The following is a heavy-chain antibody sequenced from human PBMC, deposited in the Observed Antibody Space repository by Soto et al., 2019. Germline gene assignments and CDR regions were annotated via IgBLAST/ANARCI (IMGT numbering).Heavy chain of an antibody. J-gene: IGHJ4*02. D-gene: IGHD2-2*01. Sequence: EVQLLASGGGLVQPGGSLRLSCAASGFTFSTYTISWVRQAPGKGLEWVSVIGGGGSSPSYVDSVQGRFTISRDNYRNTLVLQMNSLSAAATAMYYGANAGCSTTHCYGPDYWGQGTLVTVSS. CDR2: IGGGGSSP. CDR3: ANAGCSTTHCYGPDY. V-gene: IGHV3-23*01. CDR1: GFTFSTYT.